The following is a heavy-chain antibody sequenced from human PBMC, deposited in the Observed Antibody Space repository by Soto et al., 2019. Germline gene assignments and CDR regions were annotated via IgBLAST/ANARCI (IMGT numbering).Heavy chain of an antibody. CDR2: MNPNGGNT. J-gene: IGHJ5*02. V-gene: IGHV1-8*01. CDR3: AREVSMVRGVIPSAFVP. CDR1: GYTFTSYD. D-gene: IGHD3-10*01. Sequence: ASVKVSCKASGYTFTSYDINWVRQATGQGLEWMGWMNPNGGNTGYAQKFQGRVTMTRNTSISTAYMELSSLRSEDTAVYYCAREVSMVRGVIPSAFVPWGQGTLVTVSS.